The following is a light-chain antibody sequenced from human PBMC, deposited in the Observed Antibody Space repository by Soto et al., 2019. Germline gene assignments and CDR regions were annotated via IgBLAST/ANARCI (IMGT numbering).Light chain of an antibody. CDR1: SSNIGSNY. CDR3: AAWDDSLSVVV. V-gene: IGLV1-47*01. Sequence: QLVLTQPPSASGTPGQRVTISCSGSSSNIGSNYVYWYQQLPETAPKLLIYRNNQRPSGVPDRFSGSKSGTSASLAISGLRSEDEADYYCAAWDDSLSVVVFGGGTKLTVL. CDR2: RNN. J-gene: IGLJ2*01.